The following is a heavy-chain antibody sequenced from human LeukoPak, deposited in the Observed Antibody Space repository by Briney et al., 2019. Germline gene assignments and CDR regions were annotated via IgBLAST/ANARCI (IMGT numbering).Heavy chain of an antibody. CDR1: GFTFSNYE. V-gene: IGHV3-48*03. CDR2: ITSSGSII. CDR3: ARVNPQDAFDI. J-gene: IGHJ3*02. Sequence: GGSLRLSCAASGFTFSNYEMNWVRQAPGKGLEGVSYITSSGSIIYYADSVKGRFTISRDNAKNSLYLQMNSLRAEDTAVYYCARVNPQDAFDIWGQGTMVTVSS.